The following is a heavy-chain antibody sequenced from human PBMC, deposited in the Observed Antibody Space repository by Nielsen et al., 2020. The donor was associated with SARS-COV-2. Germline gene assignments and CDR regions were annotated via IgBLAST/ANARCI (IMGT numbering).Heavy chain of an antibody. CDR1: GFIFTTYD. CDR3: TTRTFYLDY. CDR2: ISGRGTST. Sequence: GGSLRLSCAASGFIFTTYDMRWVRQAPGKGLEWVSSISGRGTSTYYADSVRGRFTVSRDNSNSTLFLQMNSLRAEDTALYYCTTRTFYLDYWGQGTLVTVSS. J-gene: IGHJ4*02. V-gene: IGHV3-23*01. D-gene: IGHD1-1*01.